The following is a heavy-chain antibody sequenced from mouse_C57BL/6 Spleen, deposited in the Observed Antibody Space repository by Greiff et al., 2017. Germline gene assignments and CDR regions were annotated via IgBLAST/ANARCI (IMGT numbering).Heavy chain of an antibody. V-gene: IGHV1-15*01. J-gene: IGHJ2*01. D-gene: IGHD2-12*01. Sequence: VQLVESGAELVRPGASVTLSCKASGYTFTDYEMHWVKQTPVHGLEWIGAIDPETGGTAYTQKFKGKAILTADKSSSTAYMELRSLTSEDSAGYYCTRYYSLYWGQGTTLTVSS. CDR1: GYTFTDYE. CDR2: IDPETGGT. CDR3: TRYYSLY.